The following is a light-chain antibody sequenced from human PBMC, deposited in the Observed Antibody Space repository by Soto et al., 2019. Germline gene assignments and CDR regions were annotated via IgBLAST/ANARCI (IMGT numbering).Light chain of an antibody. V-gene: IGLV1-44*01. CDR1: RSNIGGNA. J-gene: IGLJ2*01. Sequence: QSVLTQPPSVSGTPGQRVTISCSGSRSNIGGNAVTWYQQVPGTAPKLLIYANDQRPSGISDRFSGSKSSTSASLAISGLQSEDEADYYSAVWDDNLRGLFGGGTKLTVL. CDR2: AND. CDR3: AVWDDNLRGL.